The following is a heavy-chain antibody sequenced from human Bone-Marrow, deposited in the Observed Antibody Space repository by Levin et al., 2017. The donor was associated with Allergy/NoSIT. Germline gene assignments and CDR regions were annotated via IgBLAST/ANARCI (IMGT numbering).Heavy chain of an antibody. CDR3: ARYFFDTGGYTLYYFDH. CDR2: ISGSGNRT. J-gene: IGHJ4*02. Sequence: SCAASEFSFSTYPLGWVRQAPGKGLEPVASISGSGNRTNYADSVKGRFTVSRDNFKNTLFLQMSTLRPEDTAMYYCARYFFDTGGYTLYYFDHWGQGTLVTVSS. D-gene: IGHD3-22*01. CDR1: EFSFSTYP. V-gene: IGHV3-23*01.